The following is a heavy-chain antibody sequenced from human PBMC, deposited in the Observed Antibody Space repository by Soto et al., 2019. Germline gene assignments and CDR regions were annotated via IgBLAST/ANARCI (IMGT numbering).Heavy chain of an antibody. J-gene: IGHJ6*02. Sequence: GEALESSGKGSGYSFTSYWIGWVRQMPGKGLEWMGIIYPGDSDTRYSPSFQGQVTISAXXXIXXXYXQXXXLXASDTAMYYCARSTTLRFYYAMDVSGPAPTLTVSS. V-gene: IGHV5-51*01. D-gene: IGHD4-17*01. CDR1: GYSFTSYW. CDR3: ARSTTLRFYYAMDV. CDR2: IYPGDSDT.